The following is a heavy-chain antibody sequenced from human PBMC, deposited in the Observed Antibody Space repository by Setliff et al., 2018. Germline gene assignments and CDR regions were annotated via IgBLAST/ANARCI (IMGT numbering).Heavy chain of an antibody. Sequence: PSETLSLTCAVYGGSFSTYYWIWIRQPPGKGLEWIGEINHSGSTNYNPSLKSRVTLSVDSSKNQFSLWLTSVTATDTAVYYCARGSIRGDFAYGLRYFDYWGLGTPVTVSS. D-gene: IGHD3-10*01. CDR1: GGSFSTYY. CDR2: INHSGST. CDR3: ARGSIRGDFAYGLRYFDY. J-gene: IGHJ4*02. V-gene: IGHV4-34*01.